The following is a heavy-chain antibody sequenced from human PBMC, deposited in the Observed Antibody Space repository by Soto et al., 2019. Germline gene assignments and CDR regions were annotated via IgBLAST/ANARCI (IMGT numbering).Heavy chain of an antibody. J-gene: IGHJ4*02. CDR2: INPNSGGT. V-gene: IGHV1-2*04. CDR3: ARAPKGDTAMVTTGPFDY. CDR1: GYTFTGYY. D-gene: IGHD5-18*01. Sequence: ASVKVSCKASGYTFTGYYMHWVRQAPGQGLEWMGWINPNSGGTNYAQKFQGWVTMTRDTSISTAYMELSRLRSDDTAVYYCARAPKGDTAMVTTGPFDYWGQGTLVTVSA.